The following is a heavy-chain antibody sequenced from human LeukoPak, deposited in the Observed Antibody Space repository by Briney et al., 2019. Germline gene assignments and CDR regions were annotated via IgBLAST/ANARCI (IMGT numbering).Heavy chain of an antibody. CDR2: ISGSGGST. Sequence: GGSLRLSCAASGFSFSSYAMSWVRQAPGKGLEWVSAISGSGGSTYYADSVKGRFTISRDNTKHTLYLQMSSLRAEDTAVYYCATLMPGIGVAGYYFDYWGQGTLVTVSS. CDR1: GFSFSSYA. D-gene: IGHD6-19*01. CDR3: ATLMPGIGVAGYYFDY. V-gene: IGHV3-23*01. J-gene: IGHJ4*02.